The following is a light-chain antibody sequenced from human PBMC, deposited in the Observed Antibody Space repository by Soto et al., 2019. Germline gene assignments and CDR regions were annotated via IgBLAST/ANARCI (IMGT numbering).Light chain of an antibody. CDR1: QSVSSTY. Sequence: EVVLSQSPAVLALSPGEGATLCCRASQSVSSTYLAWYQQKAGQAPSLLIYGASSRATGIPDRFSGSGSGTDFTLTISSLEPEDFAVYYCQQYGSSPQTFGQGTKVDIK. CDR2: GAS. J-gene: IGKJ1*01. V-gene: IGKV3-20*01. CDR3: QQYGSSPQT.